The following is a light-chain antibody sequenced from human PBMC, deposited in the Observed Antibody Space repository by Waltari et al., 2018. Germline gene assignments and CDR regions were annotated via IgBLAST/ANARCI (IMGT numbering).Light chain of an antibody. CDR2: WAS. Sequence: DIVMTQSPDSLAVSLGERATINCKSSQGVLYSSNNKSYLAWYQQKAGQPPKLLIYWASTRDSGVPDRFSGGGSGTDFTLTISSLQAEDVAVYYCQQYYSTPRTFGQGTKVEIK. J-gene: IGKJ1*01. V-gene: IGKV4-1*01. CDR1: QGVLYSSNNKSY. CDR3: QQYYSTPRT.